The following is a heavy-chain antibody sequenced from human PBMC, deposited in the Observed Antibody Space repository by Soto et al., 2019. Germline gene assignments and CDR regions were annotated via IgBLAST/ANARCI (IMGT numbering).Heavy chain of an antibody. J-gene: IGHJ3*02. CDR3: SRFLVRGLITIYAFQI. Sequence: QVQLVQSGAEVKKPGASVKVSCKASGYSFTTFSIHWVRQAPGQRLEWMGWINAGNGNPKYSQKFQDRVSMTADTSATTAYMELSRLRSEDTAVSYCSRFLVRGLITIYAFQIWGPGTVVTVSS. D-gene: IGHD3-10*01. V-gene: IGHV1-3*01. CDR2: INAGNGNP. CDR1: GYSFTTFS.